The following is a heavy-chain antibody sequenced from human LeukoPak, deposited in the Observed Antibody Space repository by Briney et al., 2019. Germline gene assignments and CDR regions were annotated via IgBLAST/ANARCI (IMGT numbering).Heavy chain of an antibody. D-gene: IGHD3-3*01. CDR1: GGSFSGYY. V-gene: IGHV4-34*01. Sequence: SETLSLTCAVDGGSFSGYYWSWIRQPPGKGMEWNGEINHSGSTNYNPSLRSRVTISVDTSKNQFSLKLSSVTAADTAVYYCARKVTIFGVVIGYYYFDYWGQGTLVTVSS. J-gene: IGHJ4*02. CDR3: ARKVTIFGVVIGYYYFDY. CDR2: INHSGST.